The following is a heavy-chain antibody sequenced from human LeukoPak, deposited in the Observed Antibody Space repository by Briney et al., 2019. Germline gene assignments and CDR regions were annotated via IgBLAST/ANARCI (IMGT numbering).Heavy chain of an antibody. CDR3: ARARYSDF. CDR1: GFTFSNYW. CDR2: IKEDGSEK. J-gene: IGHJ4*02. Sequence: PGGSLRLSCVASGFTFSNYWMTWVRQAPGKGREWVANIKEDGSEKNYADSVKGRFTISRDNAKNSLYLQMNSLRGEDTAVYYCARARYSDFWGQGTLVTVSS. V-gene: IGHV3-7*01.